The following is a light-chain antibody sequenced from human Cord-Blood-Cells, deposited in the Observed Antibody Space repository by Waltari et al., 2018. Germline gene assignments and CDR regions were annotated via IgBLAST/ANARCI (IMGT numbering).Light chain of an antibody. CDR1: SSNIGSNT. CDR2: SNK. J-gene: IGLJ3*02. CDR3: AAWDDSLNGPV. V-gene: IGLV1-44*01. Sequence: QSVLTQPPSASATPGQRVTISCSGSSSNIGSNTVNWYQQLPGTAPKLLIYSNKQRPSGVPDRFSGSKSGTSASLAISGLQSEDEADYYCAAWDDSLNGPVFGGGTKLTVL.